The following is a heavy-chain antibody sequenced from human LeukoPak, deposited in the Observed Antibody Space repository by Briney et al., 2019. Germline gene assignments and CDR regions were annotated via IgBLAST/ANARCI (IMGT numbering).Heavy chain of an antibody. J-gene: IGHJ4*02. CDR3: ARDYYDSSGYCFDY. CDR2: LSGSGSST. V-gene: IGHV3-23*01. Sequence: GGSLRLSCVASGFIFNKHAMSWVRQAPGKGLEWVSGLSGSGSSTDYADSVKGRFTVSRDNSKNTLFLQMNSLRAEDTAVYYCARDYYDSSGYCFDYWGQGTLVTVSS. D-gene: IGHD3-22*01. CDR1: GFIFNKHA.